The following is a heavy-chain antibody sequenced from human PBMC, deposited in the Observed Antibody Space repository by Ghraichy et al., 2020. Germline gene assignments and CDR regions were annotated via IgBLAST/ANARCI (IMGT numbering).Heavy chain of an antibody. J-gene: IGHJ3*02. CDR1: GFTFSSYA. D-gene: IGHD1-1*01. CDR3: ARVDKLRSAFDI. V-gene: IGHV3-30*04. Sequence: GGSLRLSCAASGFTFSSYAMHWVRQAPGKGLEWVAVISYDGSNKYYADSVKGRFTISRDNSKNTLYLQMNSLRAEDTAVYYCARVDKLRSAFDIWGQGTMVTVSS. CDR2: ISYDGSNK.